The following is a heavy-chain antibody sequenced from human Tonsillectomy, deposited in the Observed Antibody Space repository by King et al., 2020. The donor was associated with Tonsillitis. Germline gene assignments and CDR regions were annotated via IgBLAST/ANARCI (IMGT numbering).Heavy chain of an antibody. D-gene: IGHD3-22*01. CDR1: GFPFSSYA. J-gene: IGHJ6*04. CDR2: ISVGGGVT. CDR3: AKDGGEYYDRWAGKHHYMDV. Sequence: VQLVESGGGLVQPGGSLRLFCAASGFPFSSYAMSWVRQAPGKGLEWVSSISVGGGVTYDADSVKGRFTICSDNFKNRLYVQMNSLRVEDTAFYAFAKDGGEYYDRWAGKHHYMDVWGRGTKVTVSA. V-gene: IGHV3-23*04.